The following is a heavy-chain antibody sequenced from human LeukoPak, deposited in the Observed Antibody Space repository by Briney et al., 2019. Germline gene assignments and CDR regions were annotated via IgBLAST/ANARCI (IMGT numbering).Heavy chain of an antibody. V-gene: IGHV3-7*01. Sequence: LPGGSLRLSCVGYGFTFSTYWMSWVRQAPEKGLEWVANIKQDGSEKYYVDSVKGRFTTSRDNAKNSLYLQMNSLRAEDTAVYYCASTTLAGSRDVWGQGTTVTVSS. CDR1: GFTFSTYW. D-gene: IGHD3-3*02. CDR3: ASTTLAGSRDV. J-gene: IGHJ6*02. CDR2: IKQDGSEK.